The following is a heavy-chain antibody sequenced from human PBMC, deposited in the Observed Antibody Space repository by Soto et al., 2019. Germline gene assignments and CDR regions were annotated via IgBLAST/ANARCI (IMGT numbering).Heavy chain of an antibody. CDR3: ARTLKNQLPPYYYAMDV. V-gene: IGHV3-48*03. J-gene: IGHJ6*02. CDR1: GFTFSRYE. Sequence: EEQLVESGGGLVHPGRSLRLSCSASGFTFSRYEMNWVRQGPGRGLEWISYISPSDSAAYYADSVKGRFTISRDNAKNTLILQMNSLRAEDTAVYYCARTLKNQLPPYYYAMDVWGQGTTVTVSS. D-gene: IGHD1-1*01. CDR2: ISPSDSAA.